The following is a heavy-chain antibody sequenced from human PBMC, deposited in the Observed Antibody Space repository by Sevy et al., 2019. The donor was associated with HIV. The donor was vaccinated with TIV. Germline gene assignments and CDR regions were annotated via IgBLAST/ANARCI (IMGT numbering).Heavy chain of an antibody. Sequence: SETLSLTCTVSGDSISSQHWSWIRQLPGKGLEWIGNMYYSGTTTYNPSLKSRVTISVDTSKNQFSVRLTSVTTTDTAMYYCARRVAGIMEGAFDIWGQGTMVTVSS. V-gene: IGHV4-59*11. CDR3: ARRVAGIMEGAFDI. J-gene: IGHJ3*02. CDR1: GDSISSQH. D-gene: IGHD2-8*01. CDR2: MYYSGTT.